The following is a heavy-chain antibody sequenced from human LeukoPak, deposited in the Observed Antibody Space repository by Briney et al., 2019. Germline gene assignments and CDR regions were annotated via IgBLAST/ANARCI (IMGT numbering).Heavy chain of an antibody. Sequence: GGSLRLSCAASGFTFSSYEMNWVRQAPGKGLEWVSSVSGSGGDTNYADSVKGRFSISRDNSKNIVYLQMNSLRVGDSAIYYCASRGTTGSWGQGTMVTVSS. J-gene: IGHJ5*02. CDR3: ASRGTTGS. CDR2: VSGSGGDT. CDR1: GFTFSSYE. V-gene: IGHV3-23*01. D-gene: IGHD1-1*01.